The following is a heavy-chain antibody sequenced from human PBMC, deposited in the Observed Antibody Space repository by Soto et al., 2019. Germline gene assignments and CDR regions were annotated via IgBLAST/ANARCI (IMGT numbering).Heavy chain of an antibody. V-gene: IGHV3-23*01. CDR1: GFTFSSYA. Sequence: GGSLRLSCAASGFTFSSYAMNWVRQAPGKGLEWVSAISGSGGSTYYADSVKGRFTISRDNSKNTLYLQMNSLRADDTAVYYCANPIFGVVRALSWGQGTLVTVSS. CDR2: ISGSGGST. D-gene: IGHD3-3*02. CDR3: ANPIFGVVRALS. J-gene: IGHJ4*02.